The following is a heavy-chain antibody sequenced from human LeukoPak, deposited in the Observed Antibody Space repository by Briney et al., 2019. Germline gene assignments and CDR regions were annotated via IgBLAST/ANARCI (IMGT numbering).Heavy chain of an antibody. Sequence: GASLKISCKGSGYIFTSYWIGWVRPMPGKGLEWMGIIYPGDSDTRYSPSFQGQVTISADKSISTAYLQWSSLKASDTAMYYCARHATTGELSLYYFDYWGQGTLVTVSS. D-gene: IGHD3-16*02. CDR3: ARHATTGELSLYYFDY. V-gene: IGHV5-51*01. CDR1: GYIFTSYW. CDR2: IYPGDSDT. J-gene: IGHJ4*02.